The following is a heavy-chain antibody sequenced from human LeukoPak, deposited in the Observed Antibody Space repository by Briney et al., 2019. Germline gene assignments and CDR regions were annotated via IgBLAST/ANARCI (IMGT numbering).Heavy chain of an antibody. J-gene: IGHJ4*02. CDR2: ISGRGGST. Sequence: GGSLRLSCADSGFTFSSYAMSWVRQVPGKGLEWVSAISGRGGSTNYADSVKGRFTISRDNSKNTLYLQMNSLRVEGTAVFYCARDQYDTWSRRGNFDSWGQGTLVIVSS. CDR1: GFTFSSYA. V-gene: IGHV3-23*01. D-gene: IGHD3-3*01. CDR3: ARDQYDTWSRRGNFDS.